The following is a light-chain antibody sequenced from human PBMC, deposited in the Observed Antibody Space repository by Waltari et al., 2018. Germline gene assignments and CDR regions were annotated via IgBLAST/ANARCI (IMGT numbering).Light chain of an antibody. CDR1: QSIRSY. J-gene: IGKJ2*01. V-gene: IGKV1-5*03. CDR2: KAS. Sequence: DIQMTQSPSTLSASVGDRVTITCRARQSIRSYLAWDQQKSGKAPKYLIYKASSLESEVPSRFSGSGSGTEFALTVSSLQPDDFATYFCQHFNSDPFTFGQGTKLAIK. CDR3: QHFNSDPFT.